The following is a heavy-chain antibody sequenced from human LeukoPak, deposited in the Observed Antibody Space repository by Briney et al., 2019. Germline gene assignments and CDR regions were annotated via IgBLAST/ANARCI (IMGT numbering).Heavy chain of an antibody. CDR3: ARDLNREDFDY. CDR2: IWLDGSAT. V-gene: IGHV3-33*08. Sequence: GGSLRLSCAASGFTFSSYAMHWVRQAPGKGLEWVAIIWLDGSATYYGDSVKGRFTISRDNSNNTLYLQMNSLRVEDTAVYYCARDLNREDFDYWGQGTLVVVSS. J-gene: IGHJ4*02. D-gene: IGHD1-14*01. CDR1: GFTFSSYA.